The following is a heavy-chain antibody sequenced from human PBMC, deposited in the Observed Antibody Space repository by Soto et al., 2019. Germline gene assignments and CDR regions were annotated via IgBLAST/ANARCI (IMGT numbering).Heavy chain of an antibody. CDR1: GGSISSYY. V-gene: IGHV4-4*07. J-gene: IGHJ5*02. CDR2: IYTSGST. Sequence: SETLSLTCTVSGGSISSYYRSWIRQPAGKGLEWIGRIYTSGSTNYNPSLKSRVTMSVDTSKNQFSLKLSSVTAADTAVYYCARDSGRMYDFWSGFLFDPWGQGTLVTVSS. CDR3: ARDSGRMYDFWSGFLFDP. D-gene: IGHD3-3*01.